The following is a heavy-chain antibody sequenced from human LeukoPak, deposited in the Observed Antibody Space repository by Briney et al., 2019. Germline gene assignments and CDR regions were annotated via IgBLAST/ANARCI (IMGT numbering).Heavy chain of an antibody. Sequence: GGSLRLSCAASGFTFSSYSINWVRQAPGKGLEWVSYISSSSSTIYYADSVKGRFTISRDNAKNSLYLQMNSLRAEDTAVYYCARWYSSSWYGNYFDYWGQGTLVTVSS. J-gene: IGHJ4*02. CDR2: ISSSSSTI. CDR3: ARWYSSSWYGNYFDY. V-gene: IGHV3-48*01. CDR1: GFTFSSYS. D-gene: IGHD6-13*01.